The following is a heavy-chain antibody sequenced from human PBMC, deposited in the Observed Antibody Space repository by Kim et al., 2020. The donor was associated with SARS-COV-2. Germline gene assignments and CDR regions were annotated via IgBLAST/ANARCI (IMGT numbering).Heavy chain of an antibody. Sequence: CVKGRFTRYRDKCKNTLYLQMNSLRAEDTAVYYCAREHCSGGSCCALLYYWGQGTLVTVSS. V-gene: IGHV3-30*04. J-gene: IGHJ4*02. D-gene: IGHD2-15*01. CDR3: AREHCSGGSCCALLYY.